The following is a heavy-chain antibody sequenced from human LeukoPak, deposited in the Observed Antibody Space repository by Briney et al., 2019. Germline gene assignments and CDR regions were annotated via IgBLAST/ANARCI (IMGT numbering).Heavy chain of an antibody. J-gene: IGHJ1*01. CDR1: GFPFSSYW. V-gene: IGHV3-74*01. D-gene: IGHD3-22*01. CDR3: ARAPSEIGGYYPEYFRH. Sequence: GGSLRLSCEPSGFPFSSYWMLWVRQAPGKGLVWVSRIKSDGSTNYADSVKGRFTISRDNAKNTVSLQMNSLRPEDTGVYYCARAPSEIGGYYPEYFRHWGQGTLVTVSS. CDR2: IKSDGST.